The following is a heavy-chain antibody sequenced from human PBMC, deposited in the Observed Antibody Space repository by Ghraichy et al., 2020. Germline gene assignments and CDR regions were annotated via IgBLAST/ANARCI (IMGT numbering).Heavy chain of an antibody. CDR1: GFTFRSYG. CDR2: IWFDGNNK. J-gene: IGHJ4*02. D-gene: IGHD6-13*01. CDR3: ARDGEAGAGPMYHFEY. Sequence: GGSLRLSCEASGFTFRSYGMHWVRQAPGKGLEWVAVIWFDGNNKYHADSVEGRFTISRDNSKNTLYLQMNNLRAEDTAVYFCARDGEAGAGPMYHFEYWGQGSLVTVSS. V-gene: IGHV3-33*01.